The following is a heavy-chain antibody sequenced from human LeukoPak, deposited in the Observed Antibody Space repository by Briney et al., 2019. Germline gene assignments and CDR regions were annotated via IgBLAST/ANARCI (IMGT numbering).Heavy chain of an antibody. J-gene: IGHJ4*02. Sequence: SVKVSCKASGGTFSSYAISWVRQAPGQGLKWMGGIIPIFGTANYAQKFQGRVTITADESTSTAYMELSSLRSEDTAVYYCARTNYDYDSSGYLPPYYFDYWGQGTLVTVSS. V-gene: IGHV1-69*13. CDR2: IIPIFGTA. CDR1: GGTFSSYA. D-gene: IGHD3-22*01. CDR3: ARTNYDYDSSGYLPPYYFDY.